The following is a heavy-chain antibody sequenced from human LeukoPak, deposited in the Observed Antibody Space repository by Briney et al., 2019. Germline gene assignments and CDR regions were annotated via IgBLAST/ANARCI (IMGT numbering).Heavy chain of an antibody. CDR1: GYTFTGYY. CDR2: ISTYNGDT. CDR3: ARGITVAGDHDAFNI. Sequence: ASVKVSCKASGYTFTGYYMHWVRQAPGQGLEWMGWISTYNGDTKYVQNFQDRLTMTTDTSASTAYMELRNLRSDDTAVYYCARGITVAGDHDAFNIWGQGTLVTVSS. J-gene: IGHJ3*02. V-gene: IGHV1-18*04. D-gene: IGHD6-19*01.